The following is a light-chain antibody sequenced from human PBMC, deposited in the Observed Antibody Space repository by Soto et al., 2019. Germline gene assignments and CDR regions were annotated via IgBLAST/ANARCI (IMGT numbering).Light chain of an antibody. Sequence: EIVLTQSPATLSLSPGERATLSCRASESLYTYLAWFQQKPGQAPRRLIYDTSSRATGVPARFSGSGAGTDYTLTISSLEPEDFAVYYCQEHGNWPRRTFGPGTKVDIK. CDR1: ESLYTY. CDR3: QEHGNWPRRT. CDR2: DTS. J-gene: IGKJ3*01. V-gene: IGKV3-11*01.